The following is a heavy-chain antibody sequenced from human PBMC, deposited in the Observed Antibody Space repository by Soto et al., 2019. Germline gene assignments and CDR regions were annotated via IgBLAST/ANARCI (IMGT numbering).Heavy chain of an antibody. CDR2: IAVGSGYT. CDR3: AADATAWQQMVPSDY. Sequence: SVKVSCKSSGFTFTSSSLQWVRQARGQRLEWIGWIAVGSGYTNYAQRFQDRVTLTRDMSTATTYMELSRLTSEDTAIYYCAADATAWQQMVPSDYWGQGTLVTVSS. CDR1: GFTFTSSS. V-gene: IGHV1-58*01. J-gene: IGHJ4*02. D-gene: IGHD2-8*01.